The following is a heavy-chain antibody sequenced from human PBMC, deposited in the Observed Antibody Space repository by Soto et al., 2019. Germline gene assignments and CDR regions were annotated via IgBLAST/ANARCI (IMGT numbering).Heavy chain of an antibody. D-gene: IGHD6-19*01. Sequence: SETLSLTCTVSGGSISSSSYYWGWIRQPPGKGLEWIGSIYYSGSTYYNPSLKSRVTISVDTSKNQFSLKLSSVTAADTAVYYCASGAAEGIAVAGSAVTDNYYYYYYMDVWGKGTTVTVSS. CDR1: GGSISSSSYY. CDR2: IYYSGST. J-gene: IGHJ6*03. CDR3: ASGAAEGIAVAGSAVTDNYYYYYYMDV. V-gene: IGHV4-39*01.